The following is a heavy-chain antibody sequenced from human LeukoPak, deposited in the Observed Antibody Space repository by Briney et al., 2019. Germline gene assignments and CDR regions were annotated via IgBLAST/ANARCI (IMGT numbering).Heavy chain of an antibody. D-gene: IGHD6-19*01. J-gene: IGHJ4*02. CDR3: AKDRRGYSSGWFYFDY. CDR2: ISGSGGST. Sequence: GGSLRLSCAASGFTFSSYAMNWVRQAPGKGLEWVSAISGSGGSTYYADSVKGRFTISRDNSKNTLYLQMNSLRAEDTAVYYCAKDRRGYSSGWFYFDYWGQGTLVTVSS. CDR1: GFTFSSYA. V-gene: IGHV3-23*01.